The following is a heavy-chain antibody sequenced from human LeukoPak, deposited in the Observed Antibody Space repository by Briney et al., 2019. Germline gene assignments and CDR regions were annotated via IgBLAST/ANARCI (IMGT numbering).Heavy chain of an antibody. J-gene: IGHJ4*02. D-gene: IGHD6-19*01. Sequence: QAGGSLRLSCAASGFTFSSYAMSWVRQAPGKGLEWVSAISGSGGSTYYADSVKGRFTISRDNSKNTLYLQMNSLRAEDTAVYYCAKRPPNPGIAVAGPYFGYWGQGTLVTVSS. CDR3: AKRPPNPGIAVAGPYFGY. CDR2: ISGSGGST. V-gene: IGHV3-23*01. CDR1: GFTFSSYA.